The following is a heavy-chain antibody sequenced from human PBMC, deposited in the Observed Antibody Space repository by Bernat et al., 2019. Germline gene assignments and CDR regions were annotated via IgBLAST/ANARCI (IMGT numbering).Heavy chain of an antibody. V-gene: IGHV3-43*01. CDR1: GFTFDDYT. CDR2: ISWDGGST. Sequence: EVQLVESGGVVVQPGGSLRLSCAASGFTFDDYTMHWVRQAPGKGLEWVSLISWDGGSTYYADSVKGRFTISRDNSKNSLYLQMNSLRTEDTALYYCAKGGRDWSGGSCPRYYYYYYYMDVWGKGTTVTVSS. CDR3: AKGGRDWSGGSCPRYYYYYYYMDV. D-gene: IGHD2-15*01. J-gene: IGHJ6*03.